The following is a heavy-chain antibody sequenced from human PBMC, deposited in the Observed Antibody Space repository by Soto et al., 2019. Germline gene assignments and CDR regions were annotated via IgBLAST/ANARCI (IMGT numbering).Heavy chain of an antibody. D-gene: IGHD6-6*01. V-gene: IGHV3-21*01. CDR2: ISSSSTYI. Sequence: PGGSLRLSCAASGFTFSSYSMNWVRQAPGKGLEWVSSISSSSTYIYYADSVKGRFAISRDNAKNSLYMQMNSLRAEDTAVYYCARVARSSYSDDAFDICGQGTMVTFSS. CDR3: ARVARSSYSDDAFDI. J-gene: IGHJ3*02. CDR1: GFTFSSYS.